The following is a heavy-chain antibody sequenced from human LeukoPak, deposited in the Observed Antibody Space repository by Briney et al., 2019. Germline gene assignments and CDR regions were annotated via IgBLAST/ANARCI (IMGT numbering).Heavy chain of an antibody. CDR1: DFTFSNYP. Sequence: QPGGSLRLSCAASDFTFSNYPMHWVRQAPGKGLEWVAIISYDEKNKYYADSVKGRFTISRDNSKNTVYLQMNSLRAEDTAVYYCARDRTVIIVAGTIDYWGQGTLVTVSS. J-gene: IGHJ4*02. CDR3: ARDRTVIIVAGTIDY. V-gene: IGHV3-30*04. CDR2: ISYDEKNK. D-gene: IGHD6-19*01.